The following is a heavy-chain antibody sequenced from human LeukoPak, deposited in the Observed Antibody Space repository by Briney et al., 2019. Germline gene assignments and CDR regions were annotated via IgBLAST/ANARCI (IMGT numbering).Heavy chain of an antibody. D-gene: IGHD1-26*01. CDR1: GGSFSGYY. J-gene: IGHJ3*02. Sequence: SETLSLTCAVYGGSFSGYYWSWIRQPPGKGLEWIGEINHSGSTNYNPSLKSRVTISVDTSKNQFSLQLNSVTPEDTAVYYCVRDELTSYIVGDTKGRTFDIWGQGTMVTVSS. CDR2: INHSGST. V-gene: IGHV4-34*01. CDR3: VRDELTSYIVGDTKGRTFDI.